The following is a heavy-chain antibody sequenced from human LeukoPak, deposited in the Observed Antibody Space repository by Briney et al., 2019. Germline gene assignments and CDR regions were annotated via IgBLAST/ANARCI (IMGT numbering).Heavy chain of an antibody. CDR2: IYYSGST. V-gene: IGHV4-59*01. D-gene: IGHD6-13*01. Sequence: SETLSLTCTVSGGSISSYYWSWIRQPPGKGLEWIGYIYYSGSTNYNPSLKSRVTISVDTSKNQFSLKLSSVTAADTAVYYCASHSIAAAGTELVYYYYGMDVWGQGTTVTVSS. J-gene: IGHJ6*01. CDR1: GGSISSYY. CDR3: ASHSIAAAGTELVYYYYGMDV.